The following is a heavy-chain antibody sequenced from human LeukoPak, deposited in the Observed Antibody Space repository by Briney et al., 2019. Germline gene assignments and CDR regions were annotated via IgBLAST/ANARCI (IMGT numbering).Heavy chain of an antibody. D-gene: IGHD3-16*01. Sequence: SVKASCTASGGTFSSYAISWVRQAPGQGLEWMGRIIPILGIANYAQKFQGRVTITADKSTSTAYMELSSLRSEDTAVYYCARGTTLTSYVWGVWGQGTTVTVSS. CDR3: ARGTTLTSYVWGV. CDR2: IIPILGIA. CDR1: GGTFSSYA. J-gene: IGHJ6*02. V-gene: IGHV1-69*04.